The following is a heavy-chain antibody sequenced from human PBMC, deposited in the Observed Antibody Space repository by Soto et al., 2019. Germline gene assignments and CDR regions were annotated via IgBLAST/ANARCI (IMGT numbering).Heavy chain of an antibody. J-gene: IGHJ4*01. D-gene: IGHD5-12*01. Sequence: EVELVESGGGLVKPGGSLTLSCAASGFSFKNAWMNWVRQAPGKGLEWVGRIKNKNDGGTTDYAAFVKGRFTISRDASENTLYLHMNGLKPEDTGVYFCTGLWLVDIYTYWGQGSLVTVS. V-gene: IGHV3-15*07. CDR2: IKNKNDGGTT. CDR1: GFSFKNAW. CDR3: TGLWLVDIYTY.